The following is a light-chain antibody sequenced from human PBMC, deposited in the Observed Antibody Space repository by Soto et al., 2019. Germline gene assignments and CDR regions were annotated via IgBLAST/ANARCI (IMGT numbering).Light chain of an antibody. V-gene: IGKV3-20*01. CDR2: GAY. J-gene: IGKJ2*01. CDR3: QHYGTSPPYT. Sequence: EIVLTQAPGTLSLSPGERATLSCRASQSVSSSYLAWHQQKPGQAPRLLIYGAYNRATGIPDRFSGSGSGTDFTLTIIRLEPEDFAVYYCQHYGTSPPYTFGQGTRLEIK. CDR1: QSVSSSY.